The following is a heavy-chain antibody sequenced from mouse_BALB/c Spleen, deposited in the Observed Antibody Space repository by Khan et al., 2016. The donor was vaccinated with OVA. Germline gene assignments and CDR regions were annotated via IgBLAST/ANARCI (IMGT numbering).Heavy chain of an antibody. J-gene: IGHJ2*01. CDR3: ARLEDI. Sequence: VPLQESGPGLVAPSQSLSITCTVSGFSLTSYGVHWVRQPPGKGLEWLGVIWAGGSTNYNSALMSRLSISKDNSKSQVFLKMNSLQTEDTAMYYWARLEDIWGQGTTLTVSS. CDR1: GFSLTSYG. CDR2: IWAGGST. D-gene: IGHD1-3*01. V-gene: IGHV2-9*02.